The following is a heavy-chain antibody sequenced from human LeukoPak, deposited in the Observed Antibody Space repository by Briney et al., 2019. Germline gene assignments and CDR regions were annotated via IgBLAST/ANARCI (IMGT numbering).Heavy chain of an antibody. CDR2: MNPNSGNT. Sequence: ASVKVSCKASGYTFTSCDINWVRQATGEGLEWMGWMNPNSGNTGYGQSFQGRITMTRDISIGTAYMELSNLTSEDTAIYYCTRGSSGRRDNWGQGTLVTVSA. CDR3: TRGSSGRRDN. CDR1: GYTFTSCD. D-gene: IGHD6-19*01. V-gene: IGHV1-8*01. J-gene: IGHJ4*02.